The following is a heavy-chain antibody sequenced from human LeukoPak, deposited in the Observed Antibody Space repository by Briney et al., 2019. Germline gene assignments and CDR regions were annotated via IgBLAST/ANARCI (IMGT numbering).Heavy chain of an antibody. D-gene: IGHD1-26*01. Sequence: GGSLRLSCAASGFTFSSYAMSWVRQAPGKGLEWVSTTSSSGGSTYYADSVKGRFTISRDNSKNTLYLQMNSLRAEDTAVYYCAKVVGATTRGYFDYWGQGTLVTVPS. CDR3: AKVVGATTRGYFDY. V-gene: IGHV3-23*01. CDR1: GFTFSSYA. J-gene: IGHJ4*02. CDR2: TSSSGGST.